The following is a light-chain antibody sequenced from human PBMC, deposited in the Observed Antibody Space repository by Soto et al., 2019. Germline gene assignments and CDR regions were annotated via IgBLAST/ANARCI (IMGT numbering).Light chain of an antibody. CDR2: DAS. CDR1: QNINNY. V-gene: IGKV1-33*01. J-gene: IGKJ5*01. Sequence: DIQMTQSPSSLSASVGDRVTSTFQASQNINNYLNCYQQKPGRAPELLIYDASSWEAGVPSRFRGSGSGTDFTFTISRLQPEDIATYYCQRYENLPTFGQGTRLEI. CDR3: QRYENLPT.